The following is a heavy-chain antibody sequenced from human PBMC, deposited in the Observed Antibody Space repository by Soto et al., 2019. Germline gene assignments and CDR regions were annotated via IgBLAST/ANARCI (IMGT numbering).Heavy chain of an antibody. J-gene: IGHJ5*01. CDR1: GYIFTRYG. CDR3: ARDVDIVTHPTGDWFDS. V-gene: IGHV1-18*01. CDR2: ISAKNGNT. D-gene: IGHD5-12*01. Sequence: GASVKVSCKASGYIFTRYGITWVRQAPGQGLEWVGWISAKNGNTNSGQKFQGRVTMTTDTSTSTAYMELRSLRSDDAAIYYCARDVDIVTHPTGDWFDSWGQGTLVTVSS.